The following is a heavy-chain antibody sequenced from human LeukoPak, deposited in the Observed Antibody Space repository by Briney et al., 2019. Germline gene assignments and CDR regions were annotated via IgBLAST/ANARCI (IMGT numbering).Heavy chain of an antibody. Sequence: WASVKVSCKASGGTFSSYAISWVRQAPGQGLEWMGGIIPIFGTANYAQKFQGRVTITTDESTSTAYMELSSLRSEDTAVFSCVRGAIVAPRPDPPPRFGTWGQGTLVTVSS. CDR3: VRGAIVAPRPDPPPRFGT. CDR1: GGTFSSYA. J-gene: IGHJ5*02. CDR2: IIPIFGTA. V-gene: IGHV1-69*05. D-gene: IGHD2-21*01.